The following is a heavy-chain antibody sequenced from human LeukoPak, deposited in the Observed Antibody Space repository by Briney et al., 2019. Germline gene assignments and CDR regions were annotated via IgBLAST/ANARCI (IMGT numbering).Heavy chain of an antibody. D-gene: IGHD3-22*01. CDR2: IYYSGST. V-gene: IGHV4-59*01. J-gene: IGHJ5*02. CDR3: ARGYYDSSGYLISYNWFDP. Sequence: SETLSLTCTVSGGAISHYYWSWIRQPPGKGLEWIGYIYYSGSTNYNPSLKSRVTISVDTSKNQFSLKLSSVTAADTAVYYCARGYYDSSGYLISYNWFDPWGQGTLVTVSS. CDR1: GGAISHYY.